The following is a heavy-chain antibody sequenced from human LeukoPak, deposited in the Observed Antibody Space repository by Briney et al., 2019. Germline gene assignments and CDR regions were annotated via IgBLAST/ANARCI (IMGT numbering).Heavy chain of an antibody. V-gene: IGHV3-48*03. Sequence: GGSLRLSCAASGFTYSSYDMNWVRQAPGKGLEWVSYISISGRTIYYADSVKGRFTISRDNAKNSLYLQMNSLRVEDTAVYYCAREPHDSSGYPTGWGQGTMVTVSS. CDR3: AREPHDSSGYPTG. CDR1: GFTYSSYD. CDR2: ISISGRTI. J-gene: IGHJ3*01. D-gene: IGHD3-22*01.